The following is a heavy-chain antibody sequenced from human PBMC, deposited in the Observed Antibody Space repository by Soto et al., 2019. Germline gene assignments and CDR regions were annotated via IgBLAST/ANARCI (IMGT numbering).Heavy chain of an antibody. J-gene: IGHJ3*02. D-gene: IGHD3-22*01. CDR2: ISWNSGSI. Sequence: PGGSLRLSCAASGFTFDDYAMHWVRQAPGKGLEWVSGISWNSGSIGYADSVKGRFTISRDNAKDSLYLQMNSLRAEDTALYYCAKDYYDSSGYYYGPSDAFDIWGQGTMVTVSS. V-gene: IGHV3-9*01. CDR3: AKDYYDSSGYYYGPSDAFDI. CDR1: GFTFDDYA.